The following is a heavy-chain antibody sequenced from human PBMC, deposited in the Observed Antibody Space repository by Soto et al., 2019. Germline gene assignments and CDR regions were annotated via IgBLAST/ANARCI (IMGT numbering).Heavy chain of an antibody. J-gene: IGHJ5*02. CDR3: ARGLFSSGWYSYFDP. CDR2: ISQSGFT. V-gene: IGHV4-34*01. Sequence: WTWIRQSPGKGLEWIGEISQSGFTNYNPSLESRVTLSVDTSKSEFSLHLTSMNAADTALYYCARGLFSSGWYSYFDPWGQGTPVTVSS. D-gene: IGHD6-19*01.